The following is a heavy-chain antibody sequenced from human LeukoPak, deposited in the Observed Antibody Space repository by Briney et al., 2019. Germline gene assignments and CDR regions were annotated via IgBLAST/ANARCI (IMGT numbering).Heavy chain of an antibody. CDR1: GGSISSSSYY. V-gene: IGHV4-39*07. D-gene: IGHD1-26*01. CDR2: IYYSGST. Sequence: PSETLSLTCTVSGGSISSSSYYWGWIRQPPGKGLEWIGSIYYSGSTYYNPSLKSRVTISVDTSKNQFSLKLSSVTAADTAVYYCASQASREDYFDYWGQGTLVTVSS. J-gene: IGHJ4*02. CDR3: ASQASREDYFDY.